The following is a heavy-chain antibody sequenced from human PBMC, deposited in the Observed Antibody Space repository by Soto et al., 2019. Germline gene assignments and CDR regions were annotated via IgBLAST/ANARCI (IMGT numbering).Heavy chain of an antibody. Sequence: PTLVNPTQTLTLTCTFSGFSLSSGGMCVSWIRQPPGKALEWIARIDWDDDKYYRRTLKTRLSISKDTSKNQVVLTMTNMDPVDTATYYCARTPRYCSGGSCYPWAFDVWGQGTEVTVSS. V-gene: IGHV2-70*10. J-gene: IGHJ3*01. D-gene: IGHD2-15*01. CDR1: GFSLSSGGMC. CDR3: ARTPRYCSGGSCYPWAFDV. CDR2: IDWDDDK.